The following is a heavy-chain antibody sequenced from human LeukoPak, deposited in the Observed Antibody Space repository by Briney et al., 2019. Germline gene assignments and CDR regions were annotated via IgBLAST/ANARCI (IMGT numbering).Heavy chain of an antibody. CDR1: GFTFSSYA. V-gene: IGHV3-23*01. Sequence: GGSLRLSCAASGFTFSSYAMSWVRQAPGKGLEWVSAISGSGGSTYYADSVKGRFTISRDNSKNTLYLQMNSLRAEDTAVYYCAKDGVSYSLVRGGYYFDYWGQGTLVTVPS. D-gene: IGHD3-10*01. J-gene: IGHJ4*02. CDR2: ISGSGGST. CDR3: AKDGVSYSLVRGGYYFDY.